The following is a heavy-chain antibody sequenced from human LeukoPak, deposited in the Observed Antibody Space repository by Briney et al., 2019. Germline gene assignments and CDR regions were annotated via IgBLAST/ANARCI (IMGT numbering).Heavy chain of an antibody. Sequence: GSLRLSCEASGYTFSGHAMSWVRQAPGKGLEWVSTISGTTGTIYYADSVKGRFTISRDNSKNTLYLQMKSLRAEDTAEYHCARVKGYFDSGNYFGFFDFWGQGTLVTVSS. V-gene: IGHV3-23*01. CDR2: ISGTTGTI. CDR1: GYTFSGHA. J-gene: IGHJ4*02. CDR3: ARVKGYFDSGNYFGFFDF. D-gene: IGHD3-10*01.